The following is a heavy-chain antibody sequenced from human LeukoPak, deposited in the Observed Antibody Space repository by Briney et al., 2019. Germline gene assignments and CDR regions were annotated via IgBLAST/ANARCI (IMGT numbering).Heavy chain of an antibody. CDR3: ARGGYCSGGSCYSNWFDP. D-gene: IGHD2-15*01. CDR1: GGSISSGSYY. CDR2: FYTSGST. Sequence: KPSETLSLTCTVSGGSISSGSYYWSWIRQPAGKGLVWIGRFYTSGSTNYNPSLKSRVTISVDTSKNQFSLKLSSVTAADTAVYYCARGGYCSGGSCYSNWFDPWGQGTLVTVSS. J-gene: IGHJ5*02. V-gene: IGHV4-61*02.